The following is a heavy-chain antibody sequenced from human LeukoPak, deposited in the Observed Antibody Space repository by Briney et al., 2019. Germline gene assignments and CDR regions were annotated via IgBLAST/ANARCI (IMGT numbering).Heavy chain of an antibody. Sequence: GGPLRLSCAASGFTFSSYTMNCVRHTPGKGLEWVVSFRGSMYYIYYAHSVKGRFTISRDNAKNSLYLQMNRLRAEDTAVYFCARDRGTFYCSGSGPVLEYFQEWGQGTLVTVSS. D-gene: IGHD2-15*01. CDR3: ARDRGTFYCSGSGPVLEYFQE. CDR1: GFTFSSYT. V-gene: IGHV3-21*01. CDR2: FRGSMYYI. J-gene: IGHJ1*01.